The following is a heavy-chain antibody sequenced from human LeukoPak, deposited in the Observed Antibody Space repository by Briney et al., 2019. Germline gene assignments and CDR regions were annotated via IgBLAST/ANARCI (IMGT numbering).Heavy chain of an antibody. V-gene: IGHV4-59*01. Sequence: SETLSLTCTGSGDSSSSYYWSWIRQPPGKGLEWMGYINYSGNTNYNPSLKSRVTISVDTSKNQFSLRLTSVTAADTAVYYCAREGRQDYVYFDCWGQGTLVTLSS. J-gene: IGHJ4*02. CDR1: GDSSSSYY. CDR2: INYSGNT. CDR3: AREGRQDYVYFDC. D-gene: IGHD4-17*01.